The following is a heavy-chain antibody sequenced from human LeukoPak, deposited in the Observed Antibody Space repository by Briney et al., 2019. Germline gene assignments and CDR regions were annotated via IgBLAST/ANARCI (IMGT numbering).Heavy chain of an antibody. CDR1: GGSFSGYY. CDR2: INHSGST. Sequence: SETLSLTCAVYGGSFSGYYWSWICQPPGKGLEWIGEINHSGSTNYNPSLKSRVTISVDTSKNQFSLKLSSVTAADTAVYYCARGAYSYGHYYYYYYMDVWGKGTTVTVSS. J-gene: IGHJ6*03. V-gene: IGHV4-34*01. D-gene: IGHD5-18*01. CDR3: ARGAYSYGHYYYYYYMDV.